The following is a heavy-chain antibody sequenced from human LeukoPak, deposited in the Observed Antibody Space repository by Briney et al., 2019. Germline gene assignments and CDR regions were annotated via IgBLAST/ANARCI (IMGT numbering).Heavy chain of an antibody. CDR1: GGSFSGYY. J-gene: IGHJ4*02. CDR2: INHSGST. V-gene: IGHV4-34*01. Sequence: PSETLSLTCAAYGGSFSGYYWSWIRQPPGKGLEWIGEINHSGSTNYNPSLKSRVTISVDTSKNQFSLKLSSVTAADTAVYYCARSGYSYSWRYYFDYWGQGTLVTVSS. D-gene: IGHD5-18*01. CDR3: ARSGYSYSWRYYFDY.